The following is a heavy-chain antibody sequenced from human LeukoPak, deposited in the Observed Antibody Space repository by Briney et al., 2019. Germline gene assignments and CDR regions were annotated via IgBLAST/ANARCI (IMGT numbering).Heavy chain of an antibody. V-gene: IGHV1-18*01. CDR3: AREGVSAAAGHFDY. CDR2: ISAYNGNT. D-gene: IGHD6-13*01. Sequence: WASVNVSCKASVYTFTSYGISWVRQAPGQGREWMGWISAYNGNTNYAQKLQGRVTMTTDTSTSTAYMELRSLRSDDTAVYYCAREGVSAAAGHFDYWGQGTLVTVSS. J-gene: IGHJ4*02. CDR1: VYTFTSYG.